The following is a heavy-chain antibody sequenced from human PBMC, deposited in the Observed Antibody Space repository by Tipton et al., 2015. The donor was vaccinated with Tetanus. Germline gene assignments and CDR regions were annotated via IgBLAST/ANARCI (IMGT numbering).Heavy chain of an antibody. CDR1: GGSISSGGYY. D-gene: IGHD3-9*01. J-gene: IGHJ3*02. Sequence: LRLSCTVSGGSISSGGYYWSWIRQHPGKGLEWIGYIYYSGSTYYNPSLKSRVTISVDTSKNQFSLKLSSVTAAVTAVYYCARGRPIYDILTGYYNAFDIGGQGTMVTVSS. CDR3: ARGRPIYDILTGYYNAFDI. V-gene: IGHV4-31*02. CDR2: IYYSGST.